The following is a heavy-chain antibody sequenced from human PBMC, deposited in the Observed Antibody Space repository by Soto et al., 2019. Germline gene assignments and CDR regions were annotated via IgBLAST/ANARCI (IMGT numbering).Heavy chain of an antibody. CDR2: INPLSGST. Sequence: ASVKVSCTASGYTFTSYYIHWVRQAPGQGLEWMGIINPLSGSTAYAQKFQGRVTLTRDTSTNTVSMELSSLRSEDTAVYYCARGTWDSSGWYTFPFDYWGQGTVVTVS. CDR1: GYTFTSYY. CDR3: ARGTWDSSGWYTFPFDY. D-gene: IGHD6-19*01. J-gene: IGHJ4*02. V-gene: IGHV1-46*01.